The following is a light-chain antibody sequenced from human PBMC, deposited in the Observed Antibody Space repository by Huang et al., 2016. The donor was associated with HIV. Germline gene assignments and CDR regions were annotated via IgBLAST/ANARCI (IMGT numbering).Light chain of an antibody. CDR2: DAS. CDR3: QQRYSYPLT. Sequence: IQLTQSPSSLSASVGDRVTITCRASQGISTYLAWYQLKPGKVPRLLIYDASTLQSGVPSRFSGSGSGTDFTLTINSLQPEDFATYYCQQRYSYPLTFGGGTKLEI. V-gene: IGKV1-9*01. J-gene: IGKJ4*01. CDR1: QGISTY.